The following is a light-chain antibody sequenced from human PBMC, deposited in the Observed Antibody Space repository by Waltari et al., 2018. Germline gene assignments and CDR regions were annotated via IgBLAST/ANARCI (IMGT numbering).Light chain of an antibody. V-gene: IGKV1-39*01. Sequence: DIQMTQSPSSLSASVGDRVTITCRASQSISSYLNWYQQNPGKAPKLLIYAASSLQSGVSSRLSGSGSGTDFTLTISSLQPEDFATYYCQQSYSTPLTFGGGTKVEIK. CDR1: QSISSY. CDR2: AAS. J-gene: IGKJ4*01. CDR3: QQSYSTPLT.